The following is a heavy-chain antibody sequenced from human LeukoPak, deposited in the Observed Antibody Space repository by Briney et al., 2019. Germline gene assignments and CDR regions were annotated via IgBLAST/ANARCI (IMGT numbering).Heavy chain of an antibody. CDR2: ISSSSSYI. Sequence: GGSLRLSCAASGFTFSSYSMNWVRQAPGKGLEWISFISSSSSYIYYADSVKGRFTISRDNAKNSLYLQMNSLRAEDTAVYYCARVGQGGSGSYYNPFDYWGRGTLVTVSS. CDR1: GFTFSSYS. CDR3: ARVGQGGSGSYYNPFDY. V-gene: IGHV3-21*01. D-gene: IGHD3-10*01. J-gene: IGHJ4*02.